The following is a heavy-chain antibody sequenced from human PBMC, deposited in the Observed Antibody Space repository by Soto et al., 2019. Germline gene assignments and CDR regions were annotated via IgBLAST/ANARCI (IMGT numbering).Heavy chain of an antibody. J-gene: IGHJ6*02. CDR1: GXIXXNNA. V-gene: IGHV1-69*01. CDR2: VIPLFDTA. Sequence: QVQVVQSGAEVKKPXSSXXVSCKVXGXIXXNNAXXXVRXAPXXXXXXLXGVIPLFDTAYYAQIFRGRLRISADGATTTAYMELSGLTSADTAVYFCATGGHNDGYNFYHGMDVWGQGTTVTVS. CDR3: ATGGHNDGYNFYHGMDV. D-gene: IGHD3-16*01.